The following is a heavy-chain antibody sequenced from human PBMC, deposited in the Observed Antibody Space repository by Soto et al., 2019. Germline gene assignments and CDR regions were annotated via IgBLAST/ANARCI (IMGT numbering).Heavy chain of an antibody. CDR3: ARGGFSSSWPFDF. CDR1: GDTFSSYA. D-gene: IGHD6-13*01. J-gene: IGHJ4*02. CDR2: IVPFIGTT. V-gene: IGHV1-69*06. Sequence: QVQLVQSGAEVRKPGSSVKVSCKASGDTFSSYAISWVRQAPGQGLEWMGGIVPFIGTTNYAQNFQGRVTNTAEKSTSNTYMELTSLRSEDTGVYFCARGGFSSSWPFDFWGQGALVTVSS.